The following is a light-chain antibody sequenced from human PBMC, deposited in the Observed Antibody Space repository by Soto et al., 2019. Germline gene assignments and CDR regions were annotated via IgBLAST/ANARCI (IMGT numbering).Light chain of an antibody. CDR2: DND. V-gene: IGLV1-51*01. CDR3: GTWDSSLDAGV. J-gene: IGLJ2*01. CDR1: FSNVGSTS. Sequence: QSVLTQPPSASGTPGQRVTISCSGSFSNVGSTSVNWYQQQFPVAAPKLLIYDNDKRPSEIPDRFSGSRSGTSATLGIAGLQTGDEADYYCGTWDSSLDAGVFGGGTQLTVL.